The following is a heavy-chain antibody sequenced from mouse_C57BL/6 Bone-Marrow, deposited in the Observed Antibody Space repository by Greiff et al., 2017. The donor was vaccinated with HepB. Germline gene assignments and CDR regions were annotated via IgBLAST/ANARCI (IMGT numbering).Heavy chain of an antibody. CDR3: AREDGYRFAY. J-gene: IGHJ3*01. D-gene: IGHD2-3*01. V-gene: IGHV5-4*01. CDR2: ISDGGSYT. Sequence: EVQGVESGGGLVKPGGSLKLSCAASGFTFSSYAMSWVRQTPEKRLEWVATISDGGSYTYYPDNVKGRFTISRDNAKNNLYLQMSHLKSEDTAMYYCAREDGYRFAYWGQGTLVTVSA. CDR1: GFTFSSYA.